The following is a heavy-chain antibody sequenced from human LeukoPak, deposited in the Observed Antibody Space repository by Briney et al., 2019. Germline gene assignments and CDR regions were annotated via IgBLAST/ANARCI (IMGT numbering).Heavy chain of an antibody. CDR2: ISSSSSYI. CDR3: ATVGSNCNSCLDY. D-gene: IGHD2-15*01. Sequence: NPGGSLRLSCAASGFTFSSYSMNWVRQAPGKGLEWVSSISSSSSYIYYADSVKGRFTISRDNAKNSLYLQMNSLRAEDTAVYYCATVGSNCNSCLDYWGQGTLVTVSS. J-gene: IGHJ4*02. CDR1: GFTFSSYS. V-gene: IGHV3-21*01.